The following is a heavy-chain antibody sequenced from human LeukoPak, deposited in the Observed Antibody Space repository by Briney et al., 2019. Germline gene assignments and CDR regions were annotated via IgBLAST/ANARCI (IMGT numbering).Heavy chain of an antibody. D-gene: IGHD6-13*01. CDR2: ISGRSGSA. V-gene: IGHV3-23*01. CDR1: GFTVSSFA. Sequence: GGSLRLSCAASGFTVSSFAMSWVRQAPGKGLEWVSGISGRSGSAYYADSVKGRFTISRGNSKNTLYLQMNSLRAEDTAVYYCAKTLDVSRWNYFDYWGQGTLVTVSS. CDR3: AKTLDVSRWNYFDY. J-gene: IGHJ4*02.